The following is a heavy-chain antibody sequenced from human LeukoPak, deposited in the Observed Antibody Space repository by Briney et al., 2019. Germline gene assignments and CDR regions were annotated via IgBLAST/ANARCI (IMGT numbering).Heavy chain of an antibody. CDR2: IYTSGST. J-gene: IGHJ4*02. V-gene: IGHV4-4*07. Sequence: PSETLSLTCTVSGGSISSYYWSWIRQPAGKGLEWIGRIYTSGSTNYNPSLKSRVTISVDTSKDQFSLKLSSVTAADTAVYYCAREYRLLWFGELLTYFDYWGQGTLVTVSS. CDR1: GGSISSYY. CDR3: AREYRLLWFGELLTYFDY. D-gene: IGHD3-10*01.